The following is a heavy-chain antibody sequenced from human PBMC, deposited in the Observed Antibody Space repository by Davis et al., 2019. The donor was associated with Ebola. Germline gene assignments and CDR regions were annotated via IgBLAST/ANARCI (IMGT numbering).Heavy chain of an antibody. CDR2: ISAYNGNT. Sequence: ASVKVSCKASGYTFTSYGISWVRQAPGQGLEWMGWISAYNGNTNYAQKLQGRVTMTTDTSTSTAYMELRSLRSDDTAVRYCARDEGTVTTLLWDCYYGMDVWGQGTAVTVSS. CDR3: ARDEGTVTTLLWDCYYGMDV. V-gene: IGHV1-18*01. CDR1: GYTFTSYG. D-gene: IGHD4-17*01. J-gene: IGHJ6*02.